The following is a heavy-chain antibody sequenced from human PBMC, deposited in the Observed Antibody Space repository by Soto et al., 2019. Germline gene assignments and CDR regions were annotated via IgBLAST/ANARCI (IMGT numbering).Heavy chain of an antibody. CDR3: ARSMYYSDGSNYSPFDY. J-gene: IGHJ4*02. CDR2: FYYTGST. D-gene: IGHD3-22*01. Sequence: PSETLSLTCTVSGGSVSSGNYYWSWIRHPPGKGLEWIGYFYYTGSTNYNPSLKSRVTISIDASKNQFSLRLSSVTAADTAVYYCARSMYYSDGSNYSPFDYWGQGTLVTVSS. V-gene: IGHV4-61*01. CDR1: GGSVSSGNYY.